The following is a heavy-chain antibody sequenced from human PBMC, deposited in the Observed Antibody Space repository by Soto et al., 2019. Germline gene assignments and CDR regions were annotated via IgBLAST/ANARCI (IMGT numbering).Heavy chain of an antibody. CDR2: IYHSGST. CDR3: AGAYGDYVEDAFDI. V-gene: IGHV4-4*02. CDR1: SGSISSSNW. Sequence: QVQLPESGPGLVKPSGTLSLTCAVSSGSISSSNWWSWVRQPPGKGLEWIGEIYHSGSTNYNPSLKSRVTISVDKTKNQFSLKLSSVTAADTAVYYCAGAYGDYVEDAFDIWGQGTMVTVSS. J-gene: IGHJ3*02. D-gene: IGHD4-17*01.